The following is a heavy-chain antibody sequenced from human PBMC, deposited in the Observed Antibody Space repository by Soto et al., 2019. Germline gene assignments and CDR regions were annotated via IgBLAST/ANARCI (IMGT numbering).Heavy chain of an antibody. V-gene: IGHV3-30-3*01. Sequence: GGSLRLSCAASGFTFSSYAMHWVRQAPGKGLEWVAVISYDGSNKYYADSVKGRFTISRDNSKNTLYLQMNSLRAEDTAVYYCARDPPQYSSMPVYYFDYWGQGTLVTVSS. J-gene: IGHJ4*02. D-gene: IGHD6-13*01. CDR1: GFTFSSYA. CDR3: ARDPPQYSSMPVYYFDY. CDR2: ISYDGSNK.